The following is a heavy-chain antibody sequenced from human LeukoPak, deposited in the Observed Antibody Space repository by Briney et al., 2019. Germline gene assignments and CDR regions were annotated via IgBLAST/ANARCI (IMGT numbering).Heavy chain of an antibody. Sequence: SETLSLTCTVSGGSISTNHSYWGWIRQSPGKGLEWIGSIYYGGSTYYNPSLESRVTISVDTSNNQFSLKMSAVTAADTALYYCARGPYSPYYFDYWGQGTLVTVSS. CDR3: ARGPYSPYYFDY. V-gene: IGHV4-39*07. CDR2: IYYGGST. CDR1: GGSISTNHSY. J-gene: IGHJ4*02. D-gene: IGHD4-11*01.